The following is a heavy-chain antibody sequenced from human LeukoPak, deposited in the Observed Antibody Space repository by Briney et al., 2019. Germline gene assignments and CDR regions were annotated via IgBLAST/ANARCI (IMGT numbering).Heavy chain of an antibody. CDR1: GFTFSSSS. V-gene: IGHV3-48*01. CDR3: ARAGNDFLSGYSTVPIVANWTDP. D-gene: IGHD3-3*01. Sequence: GGSLRLSCAASGFTFSSSSMNWVRQAPGKGLEWVSYISSSSSTIYYADSVKGRFTISTDNAKNSLYLQMSSLRAEATSVYYGARAGNDFLSGYSTVPIVANWTDPWGERTLATVSS. CDR2: ISSSSSTI. J-gene: IGHJ5*02.